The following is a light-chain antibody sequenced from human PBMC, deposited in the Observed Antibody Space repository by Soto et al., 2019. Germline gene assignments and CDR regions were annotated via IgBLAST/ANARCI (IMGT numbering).Light chain of an antibody. J-gene: IGLJ2*01. CDR3: QVWDNISDHVV. Sequence: QSVLTQPASVSGSPGQSIIISCTGTSSDVGGYNYVSWYQQHPGTAPRLIIYEVTNRPSGVSNRFSGSKSGNTATLTISRVEAGDEADYYCQVWDNISDHVVFGGGTKVTVL. CDR2: EVT. V-gene: IGLV2-14*03. CDR1: SSDVGGYNY.